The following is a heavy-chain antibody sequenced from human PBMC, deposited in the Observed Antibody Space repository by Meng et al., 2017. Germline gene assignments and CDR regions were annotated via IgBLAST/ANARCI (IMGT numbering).Heavy chain of an antibody. Sequence: SETLSLTCTVSGGSISSYYWSWIRQPPGKGLEWIGYIYYSGSTNYNPSLKSRVTISVDTSKNQFSLKLSSVTAADTAVYYCARVGRGGSGWYSNYFDYGGQGTLVTVSS. CDR2: IYYSGST. CDR3: ARVGRGGSGWYSNYFDY. CDR1: GGSISSYY. J-gene: IGHJ4*02. V-gene: IGHV4-59*01. D-gene: IGHD6-19*01.